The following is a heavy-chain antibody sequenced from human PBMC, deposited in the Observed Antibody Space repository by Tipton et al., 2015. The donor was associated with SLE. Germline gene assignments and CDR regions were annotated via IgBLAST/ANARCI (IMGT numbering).Heavy chain of an antibody. Sequence: TLSLTCAVYGGSFSGYYWSWIRQPPGKGLEWIGAINHSGSTNYNPSLKSRVTISVDTSKNQFSLKLSSVTAADTAVYYCARGGYFDYWGQGTLVTVSS. V-gene: IGHV4-34*01. J-gene: IGHJ4*02. CDR1: GGSFSGYY. CDR3: ARGGYFDY. CDR2: INHSGST.